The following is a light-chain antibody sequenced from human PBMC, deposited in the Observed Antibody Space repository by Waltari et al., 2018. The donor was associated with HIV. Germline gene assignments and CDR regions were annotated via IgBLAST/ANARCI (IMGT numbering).Light chain of an antibody. CDR1: TSKIGNNF. CDR3: ATWYSSLTGGPV. V-gene: IGLV1-51*02. J-gene: IGLJ3*02. CDR2: ENN. Sequence: QSVPTQPPSVSAPPGQNVTNPCSGSTSKIGNNFVSRSQQLPGTAPKLLIYENNKRPSGIPDRFSGFKSGTSATLGITGLQTGDEADYYCATWYSSLTGGPVFGGGTKLTVL.